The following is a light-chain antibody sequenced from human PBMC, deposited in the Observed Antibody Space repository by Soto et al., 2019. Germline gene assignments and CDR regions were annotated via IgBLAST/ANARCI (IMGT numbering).Light chain of an antibody. CDR3: QQYNDYSTWT. J-gene: IGKJ1*01. CDR2: DAS. CDR1: QSISRW. V-gene: IGKV1-5*01. Sequence: DIQMTQSPSTLSASIGDTVTISCRASQSISRWVAWYQQKPGKAPKVLVWDASSLQRGVPSRFSGSGSGTEFTLTISSRQPDDFATYYCQQYNDYSTWTFGQGTKVDI.